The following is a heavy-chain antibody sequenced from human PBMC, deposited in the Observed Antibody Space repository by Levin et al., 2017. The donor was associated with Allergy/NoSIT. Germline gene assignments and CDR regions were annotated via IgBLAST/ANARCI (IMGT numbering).Heavy chain of an antibody. CDR3: AKESSNGLWFREFVGDAFDI. V-gene: IGHV3-9*01. Sequence: GGSLRLSCAASGFTFDDYAMHWVRQAPGKGLEWVSGISWNSGSIGYADSVKGRFTISRDNAKNSLYLQMNSLRAEDTALYYCAKESSNGLWFREFVGDAFDIWGQGTMVTVSS. CDR1: GFTFDDYA. CDR2: ISWNSGSI. D-gene: IGHD3-10*01. J-gene: IGHJ3*02.